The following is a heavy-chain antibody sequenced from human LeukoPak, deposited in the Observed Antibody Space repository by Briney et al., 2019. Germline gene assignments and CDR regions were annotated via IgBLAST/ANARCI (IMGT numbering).Heavy chain of an antibody. Sequence: ASVKVSCKASGYTFTGYYMHWVRQAPGQGLEWMGRINPNSGGTNYAQKFQGRVTMTRDTSISTAYMVLSRVRSDDTAADYCARWGDYGETTSDYSGQGALVTVSS. CDR1: GYTFTGYY. CDR3: ARWGDYGETTSDY. J-gene: IGHJ4*02. D-gene: IGHD4-17*01. CDR2: INPNSGGT. V-gene: IGHV1-2*06.